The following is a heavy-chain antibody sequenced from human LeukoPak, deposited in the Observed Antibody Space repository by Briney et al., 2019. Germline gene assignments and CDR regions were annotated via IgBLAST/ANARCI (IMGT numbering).Heavy chain of an antibody. D-gene: IGHD3-10*01. CDR1: GRSISSYY. Sequence: SATLSLTCTVSGRSISSYYRRWIRQPPGGGLEWIAYIYYSGSTNYNPSLKSRVTISVDTSKNQFSLKLSSVTAAETAVYYCARWFGTYNRFDPWGQGTLVTVSS. V-gene: IGHV4-59*08. J-gene: IGHJ5*02. CDR3: ARWFGTYNRFDP. CDR2: IYYSGST.